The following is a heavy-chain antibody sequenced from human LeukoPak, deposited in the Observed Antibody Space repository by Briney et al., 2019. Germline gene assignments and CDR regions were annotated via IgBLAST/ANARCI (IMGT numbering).Heavy chain of an antibody. Sequence: SETLSLTCSVSGGSMTSYYWSWIRQPPGKGLEWIGYIYYSGSTSYNPSLKSRVTISVDTSKNQFSLRLSSVTAADTAVYYCARLPMAVTPHVDYWGQGILVTVSS. CDR1: GGSMTSYY. CDR2: IYYSGST. J-gene: IGHJ4*02. V-gene: IGHV4-59*01. CDR3: ARLPMAVTPHVDY. D-gene: IGHD4-23*01.